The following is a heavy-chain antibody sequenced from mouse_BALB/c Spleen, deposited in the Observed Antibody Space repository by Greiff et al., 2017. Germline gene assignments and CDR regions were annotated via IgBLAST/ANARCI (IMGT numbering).Heavy chain of an antibody. CDR3: VRVGYGSSYDAMDY. CDR1: GFSLTSYD. V-gene: IGHV2-9-2*01. CDR2: IWTGGGP. Sequence: VQVVESGPGLVAPSQSLSITCTVSGFSLTSYDISWIRQPPGKGLEWLGVIWTGGGPNYNSAFMSRLSISKDTSKSQVFLKMNSLQTDDTAIYYCVRVGYGSSYDAMDYWGQGTSVTVSS. D-gene: IGHD1-1*01. J-gene: IGHJ4*01.